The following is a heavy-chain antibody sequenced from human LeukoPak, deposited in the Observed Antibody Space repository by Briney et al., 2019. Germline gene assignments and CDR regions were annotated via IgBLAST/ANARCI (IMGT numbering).Heavy chain of an antibody. CDR1: GFTFSNYA. CDR3: AREYDYDSSGYRDAFDI. J-gene: IGHJ3*02. CDR2: ISGSGGST. Sequence: GGSLRLFCAASGFTFSNYAMTWVRQAPGKGLEWVSSISGSGGSTYYADSVKGRFTISRDNAKNSLYLQMNSLRAEDTAVYYCAREYDYDSSGYRDAFDIWGQGTMVTVSS. V-gene: IGHV3-23*01. D-gene: IGHD3-22*01.